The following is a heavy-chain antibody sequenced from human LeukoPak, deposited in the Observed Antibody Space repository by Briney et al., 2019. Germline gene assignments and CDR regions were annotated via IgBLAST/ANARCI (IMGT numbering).Heavy chain of an antibody. V-gene: IGHV3-7*01. Sequence: QPGGSLRLSCAASGFTFSSYWMSWVRQAPGKGLEWVSNIKQDGSEIYYVDSVKGRFTISRDNPKNSLYLQMNSLRAEDTAVYYCARGAMLLDYWGQGTLVTVSS. D-gene: IGHD2-15*01. CDR2: IKQDGSEI. J-gene: IGHJ4*02. CDR3: ARGAMLLDY. CDR1: GFTFSSYW.